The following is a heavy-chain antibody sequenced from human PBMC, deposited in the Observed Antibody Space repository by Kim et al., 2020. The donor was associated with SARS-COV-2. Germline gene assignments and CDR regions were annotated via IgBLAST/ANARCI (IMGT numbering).Heavy chain of an antibody. J-gene: IGHJ4*02. D-gene: IGHD6-6*01. CDR3: VKAHFGSSSSSTTFDY. Sequence: SVKGRFTISRDNSKNTLYLQMSSLIAEDTAVYYCVKAHFGSSSSSTTFDYWGQGTLVTVSS. V-gene: IGHV3-64D*09.